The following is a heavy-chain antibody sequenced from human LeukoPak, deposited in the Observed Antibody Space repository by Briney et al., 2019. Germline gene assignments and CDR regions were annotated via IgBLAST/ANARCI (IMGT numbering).Heavy chain of an antibody. CDR2: ISSSGSSI. D-gene: IGHD6-13*01. J-gene: IGHJ4*02. CDR3: ARGTAAAKIDY. V-gene: IGHV3-11*04. Sequence: LSLTCAVYGGSFSGYYWSWIRQPPGKGLEWVSSISSSGSSIYYADSVKGRFTISRDNAKNSLYLQMNSLRAEDTAVYYCARGTAAAKIDYWGQGTLVTVSS. CDR1: GGSFSGYY.